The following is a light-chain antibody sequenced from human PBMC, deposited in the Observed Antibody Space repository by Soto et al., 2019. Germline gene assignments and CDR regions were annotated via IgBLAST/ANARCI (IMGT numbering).Light chain of an antibody. J-gene: IGKJ1*01. V-gene: IGKV1-39*01. CDR2: AAS. CDR3: QQCFSLPPT. Sequence: DIQMTQSPSSLSASVGDRVTITCRASQSIDTYLSWYQQIPGKAPKLLIYAASNLQRGVPSRFSGSGSGTEFTLTISNLQPDDFAVYYCQQCFSLPPTFGHGTKV. CDR1: QSIDTY.